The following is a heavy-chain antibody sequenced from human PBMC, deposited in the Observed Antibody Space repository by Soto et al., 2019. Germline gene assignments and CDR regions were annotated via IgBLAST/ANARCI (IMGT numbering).Heavy chain of an antibody. CDR1: GGSFSGYY. D-gene: IGHD1-26*01. J-gene: IGHJ4*02. CDR2: INHSGST. Sequence: ETLSLTCAVYGGSFSGYYWSWIRQPPGKGLEWIGEINHSGSTNYNPSLKSRVTISVDTYKNQFSLKLTSVTAADTAVYYCARLSLDRARMVGATLNDCWGQGTLVTVSS. CDR3: ARLSLDRARMVGATLNDC. V-gene: IGHV4-34*01.